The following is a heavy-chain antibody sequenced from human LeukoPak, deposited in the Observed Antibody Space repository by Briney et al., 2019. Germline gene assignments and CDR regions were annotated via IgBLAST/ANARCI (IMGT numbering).Heavy chain of an antibody. Sequence: ASVKVSCKASGYTFTGYYMHWVRQAPGQGLEWMGRINPKSGGTNYAQKFQGRVTMTRDTPISTAYMEMSKLRSDDTAVYYCATIIVGATRRHAFDIWGQGTVVTVSS. D-gene: IGHD1-26*01. J-gene: IGHJ3*02. CDR3: ATIIVGATRRHAFDI. CDR2: INPKSGGT. V-gene: IGHV1-2*06. CDR1: GYTFTGYY.